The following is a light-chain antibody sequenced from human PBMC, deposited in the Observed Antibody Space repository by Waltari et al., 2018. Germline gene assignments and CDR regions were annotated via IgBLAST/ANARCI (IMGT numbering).Light chain of an antibody. Sequence: QSILTQPPSVSGAPGQRVTIPCTGSSSNIGAGHDVHWYQQLPRAAPKLLIYGSTSRPLGVPARFFGSTSGTSASLAITGLQAEDEADYYCQSYDTSLSVVFGGGTKLTVL. CDR2: GST. CDR1: SSNIGAGHD. V-gene: IGLV1-40*02. CDR3: QSYDTSLSVV. J-gene: IGLJ3*02.